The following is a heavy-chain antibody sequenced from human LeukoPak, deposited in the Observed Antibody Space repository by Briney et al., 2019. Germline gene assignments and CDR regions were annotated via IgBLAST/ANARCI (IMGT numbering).Heavy chain of an antibody. J-gene: IGHJ3*02. CDR3: ARQQKKYYYDSSGYYREAFDI. V-gene: IGHV5-51*01. Sequence: GESLKISCKGSGYSFTSYWIGWVRQMPGKGLEWMGIIYPGDSDTRYSPSFQGQVTISADKSIGTAYLQWSSLKASDTAMYYCARQQKKYYYDSSGYYREAFDIWGQGTMVTVSS. CDR1: GYSFTSYW. CDR2: IYPGDSDT. D-gene: IGHD3-22*01.